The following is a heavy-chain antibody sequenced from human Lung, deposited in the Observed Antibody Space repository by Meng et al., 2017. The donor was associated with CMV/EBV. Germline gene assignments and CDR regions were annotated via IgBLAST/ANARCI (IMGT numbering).Heavy chain of an antibody. D-gene: IGHD2-2*01. Sequence: GGSLRLXCAASGFTFSTYPMIWVRQAPGKGLEWVSSISSSSYYIFYGDSVKGRFTVSRDNAKNSLFLQMNSLRAEDTAVYYCARAKDCSSTTCYGDYWGQGXLVTVSS. V-gene: IGHV3-21*01. CDR1: GFTFSTYP. CDR2: ISSSSYYI. J-gene: IGHJ4*02. CDR3: ARAKDCSSTTCYGDY.